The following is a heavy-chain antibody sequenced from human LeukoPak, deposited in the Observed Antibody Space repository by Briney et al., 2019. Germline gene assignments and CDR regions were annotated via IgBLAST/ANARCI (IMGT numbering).Heavy chain of an antibody. V-gene: IGHV1-46*01. J-gene: IGHJ4*02. Sequence: GASVKVSCKASGYTFTSYYMHWVRQAPGQGLEWMGIINPSGGSTSYAQKFQGRVTMTRDTSTSTVYMELSSLRSEDTAVYYCAREAYNGDYYGSGSYYKSYPFDYWGQGTLVTVSS. CDR3: AREAYNGDYYGSGSYYKSYPFDY. CDR2: INPSGGST. CDR1: GYTFTSYY. D-gene: IGHD3-10*01.